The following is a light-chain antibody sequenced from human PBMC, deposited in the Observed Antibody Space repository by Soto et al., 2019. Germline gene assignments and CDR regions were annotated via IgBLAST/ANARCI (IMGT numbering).Light chain of an antibody. CDR2: DAS. V-gene: IGKV3D-20*02. CDR1: QSVSSTY. Sequence: EIVLTHSPGTLSLSPGEIATLSCRASQSVSSTYLAWYQQRPGQAPRLLIYDASKRATGIPARFSGSGSGTDFTLTISSLEPEDFAVYYCQPRSIWPWTFGQGTKVEIK. CDR3: QPRSIWPWT. J-gene: IGKJ1*01.